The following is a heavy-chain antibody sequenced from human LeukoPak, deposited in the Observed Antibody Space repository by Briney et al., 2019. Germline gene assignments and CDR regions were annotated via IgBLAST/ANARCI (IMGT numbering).Heavy chain of an antibody. Sequence: PSETLSLTCTVSGGSISGGSYYWSWIRQPPGEGLEWIGYIYYSGSTNYNPSLKSRVTISVDTSKNQFSLKLSSVTAADTAVYYCARQSTMVRGVINWGQGTLVTVSS. CDR2: IYYSGST. J-gene: IGHJ4*02. CDR3: ARQSTMVRGVIN. D-gene: IGHD3-10*01. CDR1: GGSISGGSYY. V-gene: IGHV4-61*01.